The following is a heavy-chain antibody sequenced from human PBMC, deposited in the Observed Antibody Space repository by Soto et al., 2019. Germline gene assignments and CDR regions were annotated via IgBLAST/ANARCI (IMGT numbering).Heavy chain of an antibody. CDR1: GASIRNTGFY. D-gene: IGHD2-21*02. CDR3: ARTTASRSLDV. V-gene: IGHV4-61*08. Sequence: QVQLQESGPGLVKPSETLSLTATVSGASIRNTGFYWSWIRQPPGKGLEWIGYIYSSGSTTYNSSLTSRGCLALDTSKNQVSLNLTSVTAADTAMYYCARTTASRSLDVWGHGTMVSVSS. CDR2: IYSSGST. J-gene: IGHJ3*01.